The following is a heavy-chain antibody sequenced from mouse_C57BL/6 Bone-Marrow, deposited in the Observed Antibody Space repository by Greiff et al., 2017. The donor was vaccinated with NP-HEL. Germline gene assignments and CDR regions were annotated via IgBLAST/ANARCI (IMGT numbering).Heavy chain of an antibody. CDR2: ISSGGSYT. Sequence: DVMLVESGGDLVKPGGSLKLSCAASGFTFSSYGMSWVRQTPDKRLEWVATISSGGSYTYYPDSVKGRFTISRDNAKNTLYLQMSSLKSEDTAMYYCARRTVVENFDYWGQGTTLTVSS. CDR3: ARRTVVENFDY. D-gene: IGHD1-1*01. V-gene: IGHV5-6*02. J-gene: IGHJ2*01. CDR1: GFTFSSYG.